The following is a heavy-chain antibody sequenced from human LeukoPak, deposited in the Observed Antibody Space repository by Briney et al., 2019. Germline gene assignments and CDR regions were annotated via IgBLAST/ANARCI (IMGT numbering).Heavy chain of an antibody. V-gene: IGHV3-23*01. D-gene: IGHD6-13*01. Sequence: PGGSLRLSCAASGFTFSSYAMSWVRQAPGKGLEWVSAISGSGGSTYYADSVKGRFTISRDNSKNTLYLQMNGLRAEDTAVYYCAKDLFLGYSSSWSIDYWGQGTLVTVSS. CDR1: GFTFSSYA. CDR2: ISGSGGST. J-gene: IGHJ4*02. CDR3: AKDLFLGYSSSWSIDY.